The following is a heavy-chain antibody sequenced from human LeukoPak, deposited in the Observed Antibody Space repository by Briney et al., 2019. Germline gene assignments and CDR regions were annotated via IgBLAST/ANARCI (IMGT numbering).Heavy chain of an antibody. CDR3: ARAVLRDFRLDY. V-gene: IGHV1-69*13. D-gene: IGHD3-9*01. J-gene: IGHJ4*02. Sequence: ASVKVSCKASGYTFTSYGISWVRQAPGQGLEWMGGIIPIFGTANYAQKFQGRVTITADESTSTAYMELSSLRSEDTAVYYCARAVLRDFRLDYWGQGTLVTVSS. CDR2: IIPIFGTA. CDR1: GYTFTSYG.